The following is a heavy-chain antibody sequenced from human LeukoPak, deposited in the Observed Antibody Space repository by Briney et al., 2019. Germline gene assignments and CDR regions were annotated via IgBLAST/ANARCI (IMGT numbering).Heavy chain of an antibody. V-gene: IGHV3-30*02. CDR1: GFTFSSYG. D-gene: IGHD3-16*01. Sequence: GGSLRLSCAASGFTFSSYGMHWVRQAPGKGLEWVAFIRYDGSNKYYADSVKGRFTISRDNAKNSLYLQMNSLRAEDMALYYCAKGGGGRLIYYYYMDVWGKGTTVTVSS. J-gene: IGHJ6*03. CDR2: IRYDGSNK. CDR3: AKGGGGRLIYYYYMDV.